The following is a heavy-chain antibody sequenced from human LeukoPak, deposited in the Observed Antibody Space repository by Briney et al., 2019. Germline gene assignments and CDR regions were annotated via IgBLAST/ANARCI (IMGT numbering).Heavy chain of an antibody. D-gene: IGHD3-10*01. CDR2: ITSSSSYI. Sequence: GGSLRLSCAASGFTFSSYSMNWVRQAPGKGLEWVSFITSSSSYIYYADSVKGRFTISRDNAKNSLYLQMNSLRAEDTAVYYCARPMVRGQDAFDIWGQGTMVTVSS. CDR1: GFTFSSYS. CDR3: ARPMVRGQDAFDI. J-gene: IGHJ3*02. V-gene: IGHV3-21*01.